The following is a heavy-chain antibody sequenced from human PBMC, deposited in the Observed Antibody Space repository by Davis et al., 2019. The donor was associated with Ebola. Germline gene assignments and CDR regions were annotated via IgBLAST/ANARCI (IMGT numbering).Heavy chain of an antibody. CDR2: IYYSGST. V-gene: IGHV4-59*11. J-gene: IGHJ4*02. Sequence: SETLSLTCTVSGASISSHYWSWIRQPPGKGPEYIGYIYYSGSTTYNPSLKSRVTISLDTSKTQFSLKLSSVTAADTAVYYCARADGDYVYFDYWGQGILVTVSS. CDR3: ARADGDYVYFDY. CDR1: GASISSHY. D-gene: IGHD4-17*01.